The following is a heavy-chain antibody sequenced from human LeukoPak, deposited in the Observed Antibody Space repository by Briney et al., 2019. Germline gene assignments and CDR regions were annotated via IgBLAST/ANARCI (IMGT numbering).Heavy chain of an antibody. Sequence: PGRSLRLSCAASGFTFSSYGMHWVRQAPGKGLEWEAVISYDGSNKYYADSVKGRFTISRDNSKNTLYLQMNSLRAEDTAVYYCANVYSYGYFVYWGQGTLVTVSS. CDR1: GFTFSSYG. V-gene: IGHV3-30*18. CDR2: ISYDGSNK. D-gene: IGHD5-18*01. J-gene: IGHJ4*02. CDR3: ANVYSYGYFVY.